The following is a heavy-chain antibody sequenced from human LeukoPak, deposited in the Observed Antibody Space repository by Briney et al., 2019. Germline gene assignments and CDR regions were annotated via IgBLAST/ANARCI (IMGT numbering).Heavy chain of an antibody. CDR2: INHSGST. Sequence: SDPLSLTCAVYGGSFSGYYWSWIRQPPGKGLEWIGEINHSGSTNYNPSLKSRVTISVDTSKNQFSLKLSSVTAADTAVYYCARGRVNRNPTGRSWGSGTWFDPWAQETLVTVSS. CDR3: ARGRVNRNPTGRSWGSGTWFDP. J-gene: IGHJ5*02. CDR1: GGSFSGYY. V-gene: IGHV4-34*01. D-gene: IGHD1-14*01.